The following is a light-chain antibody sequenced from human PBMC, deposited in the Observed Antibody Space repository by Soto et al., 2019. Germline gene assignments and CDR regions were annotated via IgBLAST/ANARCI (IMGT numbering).Light chain of an antibody. CDR3: QVWETSSGHQAI. V-gene: IGLV3-21*01. Sequence: SYELTQPPSVSVATGKTATITCGGNSIGSKSVHWYQQMPGQAPVLVISYDSDRPSGIPERFSGSNSGNTATLTISRVEPGDEADYYCQVWETSSGHQAIFGAGTQLTVL. CDR1: SIGSKS. CDR2: YDS. J-gene: IGLJ2*01.